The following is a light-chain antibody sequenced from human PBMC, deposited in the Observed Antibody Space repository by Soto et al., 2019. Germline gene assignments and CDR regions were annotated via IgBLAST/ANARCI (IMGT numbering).Light chain of an antibody. Sequence: DTQMTQSPSTLSASVGDRVTITCRASQSISSWLAWYQQKPGKAPKLLIYKASSLASGVPSRFSGSASATEFTLTISSLQPDDFATYYCQQYNSYSTFGQGTKVEIK. V-gene: IGKV1-5*03. J-gene: IGKJ1*01. CDR2: KAS. CDR3: QQYNSYST. CDR1: QSISSW.